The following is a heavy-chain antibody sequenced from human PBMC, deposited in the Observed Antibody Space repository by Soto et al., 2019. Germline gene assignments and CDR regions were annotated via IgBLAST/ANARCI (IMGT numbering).Heavy chain of an antibody. J-gene: IGHJ5*02. CDR1: GGSFSGYY. CDR3: ARVGVGSSSWYWFDP. Sequence: SETLSLTCAVYGGSFSGYYWSCLRQPPVKGLEWIGEINHSGGTNYNPSLKSRVTISVDTSKNQFSLKLSSVTDADTAVYYCARVGVGSSSWYWFDPWGQGTLVTVS. CDR2: INHSGGT. D-gene: IGHD6-13*01. V-gene: IGHV4-34*01.